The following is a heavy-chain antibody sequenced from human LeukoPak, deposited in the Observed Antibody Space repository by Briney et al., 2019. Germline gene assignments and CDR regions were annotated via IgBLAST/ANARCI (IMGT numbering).Heavy chain of an antibody. D-gene: IGHD6-13*01. V-gene: IGHV1-2*06. J-gene: IGHJ4*02. Sequence: ASVEVSCKASGYTFTGYYMHWVRQAPGQGLEWMGRINPNSGGTNYAQKFQGRVTMTRDTSISTAYMELSRLRSDDTAVYYCARGPYIAAAGVDYWGQGTLVTVSS. CDR1: GYTFTGYY. CDR3: ARGPYIAAAGVDY. CDR2: INPNSGGT.